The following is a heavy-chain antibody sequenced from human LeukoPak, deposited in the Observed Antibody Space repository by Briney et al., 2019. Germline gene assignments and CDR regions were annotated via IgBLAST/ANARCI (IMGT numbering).Heavy chain of an antibody. J-gene: IGHJ4*02. CDR2: ISYSGST. V-gene: IGHV4-61*01. CDR1: GGSVSSGSYY. D-gene: IGHD5-18*01. Sequence: PSETLSLTCTVSGGSVSSGSYYWSWIRQPPGKGLEWIGYISYSGSTNYNPSLKSRLAMSVDRSKNQFSLTLSSVTAADTAVYYCATGRLYRGYSYGFDYWGQGTLVTVSS. CDR3: ATGRLYRGYSYGFDY.